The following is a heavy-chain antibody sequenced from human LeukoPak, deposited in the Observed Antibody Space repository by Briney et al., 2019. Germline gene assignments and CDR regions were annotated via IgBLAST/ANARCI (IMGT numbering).Heavy chain of an antibody. CDR1: GYTFTGYF. V-gene: IGHV1-2*02. D-gene: IGHD7-27*01. J-gene: IGHJ3*02. CDR3: ARDILTDDAFDI. Sequence: ASVTVSCKASGYTFTGYFMHGVRQAPAQGLEWMGWINPNSGGTNYAQKFQGRVTMTRDTSISTAYMELSRLTSDDTAVYYCARDILTDDAFDIWGQGTMVTVSS. CDR2: INPNSGGT.